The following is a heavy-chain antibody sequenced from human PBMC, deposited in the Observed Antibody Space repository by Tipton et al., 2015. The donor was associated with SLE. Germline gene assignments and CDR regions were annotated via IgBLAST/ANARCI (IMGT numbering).Heavy chain of an antibody. D-gene: IGHD3-3*02. J-gene: IGHJ6*04. CDR1: GGSISGGSDY. V-gene: IGHV4-61*02. CDR3: TRLQFIFAGMDV. Sequence: TLSLTCTVSGGSISGGSDYWNWIRQPAGKGLEWIGRIYTGRTTNYNPSLKSRVALSLDTSKNQFSLRVNSVPDADTAVYYCTRLQFIFAGMDVWGKGTTVTVSS. CDR2: IYTGRTT.